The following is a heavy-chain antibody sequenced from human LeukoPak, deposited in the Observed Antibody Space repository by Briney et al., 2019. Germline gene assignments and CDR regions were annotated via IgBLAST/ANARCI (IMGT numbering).Heavy chain of an antibody. CDR3: ARVRTATTMTDAFDI. D-gene: IGHD5-24*01. CDR1: GFTFSSYG. Sequence: GGSLRLSCAASGFTFSSYGMHWVRQTPGKGLEWVAFISYDGSNKNYADSVKGRFTISRDNSKNTLYLQMGSLRAEDMAVYYCARVRTATTMTDAFDIWGQGTMVTVSS. CDR2: ISYDGSNK. J-gene: IGHJ3*02. V-gene: IGHV3-30*02.